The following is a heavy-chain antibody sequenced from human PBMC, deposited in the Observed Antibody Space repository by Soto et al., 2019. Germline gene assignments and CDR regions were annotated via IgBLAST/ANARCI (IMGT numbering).Heavy chain of an antibody. J-gene: IGHJ4*02. CDR3: ARDPTGASSTSCYDY. CDR2: ISSSSSYI. Sequence: GGSLRLSCAASGFTFSSYSMNWVRQAPGKGLEWVSSISSSSSYIYYADSVKGRFTISRDNAKNSLYLQMNSLRAEDTAVYYCARDPTGASSTSCYDYWGQGTLVTVSS. V-gene: IGHV3-21*01. D-gene: IGHD2-2*01. CDR1: GFTFSSYS.